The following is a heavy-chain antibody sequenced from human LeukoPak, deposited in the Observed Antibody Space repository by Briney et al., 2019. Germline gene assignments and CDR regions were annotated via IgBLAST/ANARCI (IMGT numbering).Heavy chain of an antibody. CDR3: ARPFYASAISVPIDY. Sequence: PGGSLRLSCAASGFTFSSFGMHWVRQAPGKGLEWVAFVRYDGSERYYANSVKGRFTISRDDSKNTLYLQMNSLRADDAAMYYCARPFYASAISVPIDYWGQGTLVTVSS. J-gene: IGHJ4*02. V-gene: IGHV3-30*02. D-gene: IGHD2-2*01. CDR2: VRYDGSER. CDR1: GFTFSSFG.